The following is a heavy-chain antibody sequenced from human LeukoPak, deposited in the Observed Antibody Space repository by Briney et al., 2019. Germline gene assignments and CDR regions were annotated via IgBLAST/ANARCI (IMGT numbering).Heavy chain of an antibody. CDR1: GGSFSGYY. CDR2: IYYSGST. CDR3: ARGTTNYDFWSGSDLDAFDI. D-gene: IGHD3-3*01. Sequence: PSETLSLTCAVYGGSFSGYYWGWIRQPPGKGLEWIGSIYYSGSTYYNPSLKSRVTISVDTSKNQFSLKLSSVTAADTAVYYCARGTTNYDFWSGSDLDAFDIWGQGTMVTVSS. J-gene: IGHJ3*02. V-gene: IGHV4-34*01.